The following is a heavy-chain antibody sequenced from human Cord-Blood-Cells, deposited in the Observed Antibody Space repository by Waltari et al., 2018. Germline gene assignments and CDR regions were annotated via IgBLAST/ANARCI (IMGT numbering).Heavy chain of an antibody. CDR3: ARAIAAAGAFDI. CDR2: IYYSGST. CDR1: GGSFSGYY. V-gene: IGHV4-59*01. J-gene: IGHJ3*02. D-gene: IGHD6-13*01. Sequence: QLQLQESGPGLVKPSETLSLTCTVSGGSFSGYYCSWTRQPPGKGLEWIGYIYYSGSTNYNPSLKSRVTISVDTSKNQFSLKLSSVTAADTAVYYCARAIAAAGAFDIWGQGTMVTVSS.